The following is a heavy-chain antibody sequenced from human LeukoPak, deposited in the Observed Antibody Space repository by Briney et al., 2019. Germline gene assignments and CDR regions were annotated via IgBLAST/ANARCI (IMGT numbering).Heavy chain of an antibody. D-gene: IGHD6-13*01. V-gene: IGHV3-30*18. Sequence: GRSLRLSCAASGFTFSSYGMHWVRQAPGKGLEWVAVISYDGSNKYYADSVKGRFTISRDNSKNTLYLQMNSLRAEDTAVYYCAKDRALEAAAGSYFDYWGQGTLVTVSS. CDR2: ISYDGSNK. CDR1: GFTFSSYG. CDR3: AKDRALEAAAGSYFDY. J-gene: IGHJ4*02.